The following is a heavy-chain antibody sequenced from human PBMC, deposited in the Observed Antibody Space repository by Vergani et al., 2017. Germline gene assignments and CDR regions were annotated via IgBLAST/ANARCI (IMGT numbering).Heavy chain of an antibody. CDR2: INHSGRT. V-gene: IGHV4-34*01. J-gene: IGHJ5*02. Sequence: QVQLQQWGAGLLKPSETLSLTCAVYGGSFSGYYWSWIRQPPGKGLEWIGEINHSGRTNYNPSLKSRVTISVDTSKNQFSLKLSSVTAADTAVYYCARNLGFWSGSSWFDPWGQGTLVTVSS. D-gene: IGHD3-3*01. CDR3: ARNLGFWSGSSWFDP. CDR1: GGSFSGYY.